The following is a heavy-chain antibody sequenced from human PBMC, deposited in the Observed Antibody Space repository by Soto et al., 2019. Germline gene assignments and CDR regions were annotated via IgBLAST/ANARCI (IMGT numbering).Heavy chain of an antibody. CDR1: GFTFSSYA. Sequence: GGSLRLSCAASGFTFSSYAMSWIRQAPGKGLEWVATIKQDGSEKYYVDSVKGRFTISRDNAKNSLYLQMNSLRAEDTAVYYCARATFYDFWSGYYVYWGQGTLVTVSS. D-gene: IGHD3-3*01. V-gene: IGHV3-7*01. CDR2: IKQDGSEK. J-gene: IGHJ4*02. CDR3: ARATFYDFWSGYYVY.